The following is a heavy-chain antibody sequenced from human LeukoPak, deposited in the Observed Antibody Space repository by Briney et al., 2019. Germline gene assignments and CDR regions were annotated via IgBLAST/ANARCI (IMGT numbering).Heavy chain of an antibody. CDR1: GGTFSSYA. CDR2: IIPIFGTA. D-gene: IGHD3-9*01. CDR3: ARDGGYDILTGYYSDY. V-gene: IGHV1-69*13. J-gene: IGHJ4*02. Sequence: ASVKVSCKASGGTFSSYAISWVRQAPGQGLEWMGGIIPIFGTANYAQKFQGRVTITADEYTSTAYMELSSLRSEDTAVYYCARDGGYDILTGYYSDYWGQGTLVTVPS.